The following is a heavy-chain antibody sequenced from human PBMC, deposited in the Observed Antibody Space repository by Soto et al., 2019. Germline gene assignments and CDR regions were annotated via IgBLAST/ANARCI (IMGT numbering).Heavy chain of an antibody. J-gene: IGHJ4*02. Sequence: QVQLVESGGGVVQPGRSLRLSCAASGFTFSSYGMHWVRQAPGKGLEWVAVISYDGSNKYYADSVKGRFTISRDNSKNTLYLQMNSLRAEDTAVYYCAKVSCTNGVCYYFDYWGQGTLATVSS. D-gene: IGHD2-8*01. CDR1: GFTFSSYG. CDR3: AKVSCTNGVCYYFDY. CDR2: ISYDGSNK. V-gene: IGHV3-30*18.